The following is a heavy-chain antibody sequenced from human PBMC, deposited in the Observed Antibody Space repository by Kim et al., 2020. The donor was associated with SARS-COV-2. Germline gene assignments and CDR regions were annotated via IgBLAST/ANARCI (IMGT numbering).Heavy chain of an antibody. CDR2: IIPIFGTA. CDR3: ARDFHMASWFDP. D-gene: IGHD2-21*01. V-gene: IGHV1-69*13. CDR1: GGTFSSYA. J-gene: IGHJ5*02. Sequence: SVKVSCKASGGTFSSYAISWVRQAPGQGLEWMGGIIPIFGTANYAQKFQGRVTITADESTSTAYMELSSLRSEDTAVYYCARDFHMASWFDPWGQGTLVTVSS.